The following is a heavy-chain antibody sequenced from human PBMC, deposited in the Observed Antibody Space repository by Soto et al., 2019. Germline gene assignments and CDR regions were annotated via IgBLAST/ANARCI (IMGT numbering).Heavy chain of an antibody. CDR3: AKDGDDDYGGSGGLAY. Sequence: EVQLVESGGDLVQPGRSLRLSCAASGFTFNDYAMHWVRQAPGKGLEWVSGISWKSNSIGYADSVKGRFTISRDNAKNSLYLQVNSLRTEDTALYYCAKDGDDDYGGSGGLAYWGQGTLVTVSS. D-gene: IGHD3-22*01. V-gene: IGHV3-9*01. J-gene: IGHJ4*02. CDR1: GFTFNDYA. CDR2: ISWKSNSI.